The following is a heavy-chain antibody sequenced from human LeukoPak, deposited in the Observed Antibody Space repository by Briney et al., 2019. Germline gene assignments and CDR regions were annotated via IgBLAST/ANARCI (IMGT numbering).Heavy chain of an antibody. CDR3: ARRGRGYSYGFDY. Sequence: SETLPFTCAVYGGSFSGYYWSWIRQPPGKGLEWIGEINHSGSTNYNPSLKSRVTISVDTSKNQFSLKLSSVTAADTAVYYCARRGRGYSYGFDYWGQGTLVTVSS. D-gene: IGHD5-18*01. CDR1: GGSFSGYY. V-gene: IGHV4-34*01. CDR2: INHSGST. J-gene: IGHJ4*02.